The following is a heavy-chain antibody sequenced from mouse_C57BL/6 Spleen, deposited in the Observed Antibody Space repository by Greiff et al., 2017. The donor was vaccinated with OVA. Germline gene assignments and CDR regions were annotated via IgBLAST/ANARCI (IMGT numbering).Heavy chain of an antibody. Sequence: QVQLQQPGAVLVRPGSSVKLSCKASGYTFTSYWMHWVKQRPIQGLEWIGNIDPYDGGTNYNQKFKDKATLTVDKSSSTAYMQLSSLTSEDSAVYYYASGVYDCSYPYYHAMDYWGQGTSVTVSS. CDR2: IDPYDGGT. CDR3: ASGVYDCSYPYYHAMDY. CDR1: GYTFTSYW. J-gene: IGHJ4*01. D-gene: IGHD2-2*01. V-gene: IGHV1-52*01.